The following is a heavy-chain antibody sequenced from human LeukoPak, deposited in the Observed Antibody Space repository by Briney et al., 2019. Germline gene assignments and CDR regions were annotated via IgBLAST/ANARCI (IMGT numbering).Heavy chain of an antibody. Sequence: GGSLRLSCAVSGFTFSSYSMNWVRQAPGKGLEWLSYISSSTRTIYYADPVKGRFTISRDNAKNSLYLQMNSLRAEDTAVYYCARDVYGDYGSDYWGQGTLVTVSS. J-gene: IGHJ4*02. CDR3: ARDVYGDYGSDY. CDR1: GFTFSSYS. CDR2: ISSSTRTI. D-gene: IGHD4-17*01. V-gene: IGHV3-48*01.